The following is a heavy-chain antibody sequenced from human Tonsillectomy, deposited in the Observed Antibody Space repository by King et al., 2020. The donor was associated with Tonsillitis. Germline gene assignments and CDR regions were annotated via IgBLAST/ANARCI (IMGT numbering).Heavy chain of an antibody. V-gene: IGHV4-39*01. CDR1: GGSISSSSYY. J-gene: IGHJ6*02. CDR3: ARAYCIVSSCFQPRTDTMEINAYYGVDV. D-gene: IGHD2-15*01. CDR2: IYYIGSP. Sequence: QLQESGPGLVKPSETLSVTCNVSGGSISSSSYYWVWIRQPPGKGLEWIGNIYYIGSPYYNPSLKSRVTLSVDTSKNQLSLKLSSVTAADTAPYYCARAYCIVSSCFQPRTDTMEINAYYGVDVWGQGTTVIVSS.